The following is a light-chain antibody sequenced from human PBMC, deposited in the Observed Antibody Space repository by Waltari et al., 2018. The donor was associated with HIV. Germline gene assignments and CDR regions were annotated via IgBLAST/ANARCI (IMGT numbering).Light chain of an antibody. Sequence: QSALTQPASVSGSPGQSITISCTGTSSDVGGYNYVPWYQQPPGKAPKLLIYHVKNQPSGVSKRFSCSKSGNTASLTISWLQAEDEADYYCSSYTSSNTLPYVFGTGTKVTVL. CDR2: HVK. CDR3: SSYTSSNTLPYV. J-gene: IGLJ1*01. V-gene: IGLV2-14*03. CDR1: SSDVGGYNY.